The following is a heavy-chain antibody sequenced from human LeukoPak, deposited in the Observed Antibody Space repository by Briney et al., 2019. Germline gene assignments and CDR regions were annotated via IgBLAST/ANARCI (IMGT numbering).Heavy chain of an antibody. Sequence: GGSLRLSCVASEFTFSSYAMHWVRQAPGKGLEGVTVISYDASNKYYADSVKGRFTISRDNSKNTLYLQMNSLSAQDPAGYYFAGGNKQGLVPDYWGQGTLVTGSS. J-gene: IGHJ4*02. CDR1: EFTFSSYA. V-gene: IGHV3-30-3*01. CDR2: ISYDASNK. D-gene: IGHD6-19*01. CDR3: AGGNKQGLVPDY.